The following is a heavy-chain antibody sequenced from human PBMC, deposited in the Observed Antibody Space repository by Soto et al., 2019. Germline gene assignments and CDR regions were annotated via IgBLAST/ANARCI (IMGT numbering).Heavy chain of an antibody. D-gene: IGHD2-15*01. CDR1: GFTFSDYY. J-gene: IGHJ4*02. CDR2: IGSSSSFS. CDR3: AREKDGNNSAFDS. Sequence: QVQLVESGGGLVNPGGSLRLSCAASGFTFSDYYINWIRQSPGKGLEWISYIGSSSSFSAYADSVKGRFTISRDNARDLVYLQMTSLRADDTAVYYCAREKDGNNSAFDSWGQGSLVPVPS. V-gene: IGHV3-11*05.